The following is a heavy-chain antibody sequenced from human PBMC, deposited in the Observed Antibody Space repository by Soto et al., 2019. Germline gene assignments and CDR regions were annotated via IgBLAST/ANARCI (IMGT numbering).Heavy chain of an antibody. D-gene: IGHD3-10*01. Sequence: GGSLRLSCAASGFTFSSYSMNWVRQAPGKGLEWVSSISSSSSYIYYADSVKGRFTISRDNAKNSLYLQMNSLRAEDTAVYYCAREGFGGFGAPPDPNWDYWGQGTLVTVSS. CDR1: GFTFSSYS. J-gene: IGHJ4*02. V-gene: IGHV3-21*01. CDR2: ISSSSSYI. CDR3: AREGFGGFGAPPDPNWDY.